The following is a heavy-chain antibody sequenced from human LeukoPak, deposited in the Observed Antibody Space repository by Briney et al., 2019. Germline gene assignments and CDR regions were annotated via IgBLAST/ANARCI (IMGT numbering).Heavy chain of an antibody. CDR1: GGSVSSDSYY. V-gene: IGHV4-61*01. CDR3: ARTNYGDYNWFDP. CDR2: VHNSGST. D-gene: IGHD4-17*01. Sequence: SETLSLTCTVSGGSVSSDSYYWSWIRQPPGQGLEWIGYVHNSGSTKYNASLKSRLTISVDTSKNQFSLEVTSVTAADTAVYYCARTNYGDYNWFDPWGQGTLVTVSS. J-gene: IGHJ5*02.